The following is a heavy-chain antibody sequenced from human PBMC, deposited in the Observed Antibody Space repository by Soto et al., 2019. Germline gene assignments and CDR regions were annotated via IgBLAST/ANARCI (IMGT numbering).Heavy chain of an antibody. CDR3: ARHDPGDRAYNYGSGWYFEH. CDR2: CHFGGNT. V-gene: IGHV4-39*01. D-gene: IGHD5-18*01. CDR1: GGSISSSTYY. Sequence: QLQLQESGPELLKPSETLSLSCTVSGGSISSSTYYWGWIRQPPGKGLEWIGSCHFGGNTYYNPSNESRVFMPVVMSINQFSPKLSSVTAEDTAMYYCARHDPGDRAYNYGSGWYFEHWGLGTLVTVSS. J-gene: IGHJ2*01.